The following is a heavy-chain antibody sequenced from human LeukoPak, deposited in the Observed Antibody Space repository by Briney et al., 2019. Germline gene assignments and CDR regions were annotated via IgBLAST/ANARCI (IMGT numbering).Heavy chain of an antibody. V-gene: IGHV3-33*06. CDR3: AKSSSIAAAGNFQH. J-gene: IGHJ1*01. D-gene: IGHD6-13*01. CDR2: IWYDGSNK. Sequence: GGSLRLSCAASGFTFSSYGTHWVRQAPGKGLEWVAVIWYDGSNKYYADSVKGRFTISRDNSKNTLYLQMNSLRAEDTAVYYCAKSSSIAAAGNFQHWGQGTLVTVSS. CDR1: GFTFSSYG.